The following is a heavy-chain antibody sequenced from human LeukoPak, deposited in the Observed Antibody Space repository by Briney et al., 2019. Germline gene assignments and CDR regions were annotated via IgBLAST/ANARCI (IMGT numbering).Heavy chain of an antibody. J-gene: IGHJ6*03. Sequence: SETLSLTCSVSDYSISSGYYWGWVRQPPGKGLQWLGSMYHSGDTYYNPSLKSRVTISVDTSKNQFSLKLSSVTAADTAVYYCARVYGGNSGSYYYYYMDVWGKGTTVTISS. CDR3: ARVYGGNSGSYYYYYMDV. CDR1: DYSISSGYY. D-gene: IGHD4-23*01. V-gene: IGHV4-38-2*02. CDR2: MYHSGDT.